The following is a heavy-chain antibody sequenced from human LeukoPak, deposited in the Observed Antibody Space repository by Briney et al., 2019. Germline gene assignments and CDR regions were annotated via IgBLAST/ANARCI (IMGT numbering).Heavy chain of an antibody. CDR2: ISGSSSYI. Sequence: GGSLRLSFAASGFTFSSYAMSWVRQAPGKGLEWVSAISGSSSYIYYADSVKGRFTISRDNAKNSLYLQMNSLRVADTAVYYCARDRTTIFGVADWGQGTLVTVSS. J-gene: IGHJ4*02. D-gene: IGHD3-3*01. CDR1: GFTFSSYA. V-gene: IGHV3-21*01. CDR3: ARDRTTIFGVAD.